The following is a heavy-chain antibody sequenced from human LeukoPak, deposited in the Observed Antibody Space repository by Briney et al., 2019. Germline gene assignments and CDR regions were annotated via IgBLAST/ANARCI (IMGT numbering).Heavy chain of an antibody. Sequence: SETLSLTCAVYGGSFSGYYWSWIRQPPGKGLEWIGEINHSGSTNYNPSLKSRVTISVDTSKNQFSLKLSSVTAADTAVYYCARGRPAGIWGQGTMVTVSS. V-gene: IGHV4-34*01. CDR2: INHSGST. CDR1: GGSFSGYY. J-gene: IGHJ3*02. CDR3: ARGRPAGI.